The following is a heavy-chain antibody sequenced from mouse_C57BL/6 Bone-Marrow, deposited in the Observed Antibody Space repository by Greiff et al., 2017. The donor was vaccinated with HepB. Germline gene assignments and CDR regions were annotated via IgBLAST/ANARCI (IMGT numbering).Heavy chain of an antibody. D-gene: IGHD2-4*01. CDR2: ISNGGGST. CDR3: ARRGYDYDDYAMDY. Sequence: EVKLVESGGGLVQPGGSLKLSCAASGFTFSDYYMYWVRQTPEKRLEWVAYISNGGGSTYYPDTVKGRFTISRDNAKNTLYLQMRRLKSEDTAMYYCARRGYDYDDYAMDYWGQGTSVTVSS. J-gene: IGHJ4*01. V-gene: IGHV5-12*01. CDR1: GFTFSDYY.